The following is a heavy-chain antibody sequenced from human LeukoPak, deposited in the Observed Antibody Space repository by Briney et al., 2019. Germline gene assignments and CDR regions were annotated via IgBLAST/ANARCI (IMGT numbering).Heavy chain of an antibody. CDR2: IYYSGST. CDR3: ARRWPGRDGYNYFDY. CDR1: GGSSGDSIRGYY. Sequence: PSEALSLTCTVSGGSSGDSIRGYYWSWIRQPPGEGLKWIGYIYYSGSTEYYSSLKSRVTISVDTSKNQFSLKLTSVTAADTAVYYCARRWPGRDGYNYFDYWGQGTLVTVSS. D-gene: IGHD5-24*01. V-gene: IGHV4-61*08. J-gene: IGHJ4*02.